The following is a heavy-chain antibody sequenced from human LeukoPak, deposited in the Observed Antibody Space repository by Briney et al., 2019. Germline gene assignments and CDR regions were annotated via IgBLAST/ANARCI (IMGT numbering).Heavy chain of an antibody. D-gene: IGHD1-26*01. CDR3: ARDASSGNDFDY. J-gene: IGHJ4*02. CDR2: IYGGTGT. V-gene: IGHV3-53*01. Sequence: GGSLRLSCAASGFTVSNYCMSWLRQAPGKGLEWVSVIYGGTGTYYADSVKGRFTISRDNSKNTVYLQLNSLRVEDTALYYCARDASSGNDFDYWGQGTLVTVSS. CDR1: GFTVSNYC.